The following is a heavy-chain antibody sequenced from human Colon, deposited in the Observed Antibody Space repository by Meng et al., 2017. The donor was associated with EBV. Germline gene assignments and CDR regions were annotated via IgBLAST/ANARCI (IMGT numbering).Heavy chain of an antibody. CDR3: ARDRKHYGERGWFDP. J-gene: IGHJ5*02. D-gene: IGHD4-17*01. Sequence: QVQLQASGPGLVQPSQTLSLTCTVSGGSISSGDYYWSWIRQPPGKGLEWIGYIYYSGSTYSNASLKSRVTISIDRSKNQFSLKLSSVTAADTAVYYCARDRKHYGERGWFDPWGQGTLVTVSS. CDR1: GGSISSGDYY. CDR2: IYYSGST. V-gene: IGHV4-30-4*01.